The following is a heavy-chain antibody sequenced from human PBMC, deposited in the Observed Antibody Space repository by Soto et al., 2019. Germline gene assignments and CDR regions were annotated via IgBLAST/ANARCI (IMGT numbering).Heavy chain of an antibody. V-gene: IGHV3-23*01. CDR1: RFTFSHYA. CDR2: ISRSGGGT. J-gene: IGHJ1*01. D-gene: IGHD2-15*01. CDR3: ARVNWGYCSGDSCPFGSEYFQY. Sequence: VQLSESGGRLVQPGGSLRLSCAASRFTFSHYAMTWVRQAPGKGLQWVSGISRSGGGTYYADSVKGRFTISRDNSKAILFMQLDSLRAEDTAIYYCARVNWGYCSGDSCPFGSEYFQYWGKGTLVTVST.